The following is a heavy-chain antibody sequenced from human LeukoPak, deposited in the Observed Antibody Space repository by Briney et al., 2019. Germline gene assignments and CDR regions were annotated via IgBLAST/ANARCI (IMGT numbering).Heavy chain of an antibody. D-gene: IGHD3-22*01. Sequence: SETLSLTCTVSGGSISSYYWSWIRQPPGKGLEWIGYIYYSGSTNYKSSLKSRVTISVDTSKNQFSLKLSSVTAADTAVYYCARVNFYYYDSSGYYYPRAFDIWGQGTMVTVSS. CDR3: ARVNFYYYDSSGYYYPRAFDI. V-gene: IGHV4-59*12. J-gene: IGHJ3*02. CDR2: IYYSGST. CDR1: GGSISSYY.